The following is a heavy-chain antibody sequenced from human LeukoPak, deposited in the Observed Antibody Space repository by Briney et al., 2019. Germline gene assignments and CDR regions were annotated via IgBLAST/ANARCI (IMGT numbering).Heavy chain of an antibody. CDR1: GFTFDDYG. Sequence: PGRSLRLSCAASGFTFDDYGMSWVRQAPGKGLEWVSGINWNGGSTGYADSVKGRFTISRDNAKNSLYLQMNSLRAEDTALYYCARALVEMATITGPYFDYWGQGTLVTVSS. CDR2: INWNGGST. D-gene: IGHD5-24*01. V-gene: IGHV3-20*04. J-gene: IGHJ4*02. CDR3: ARALVEMATITGPYFDY.